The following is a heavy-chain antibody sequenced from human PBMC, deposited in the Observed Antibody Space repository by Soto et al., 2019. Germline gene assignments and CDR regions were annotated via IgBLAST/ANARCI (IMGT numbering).Heavy chain of an antibody. CDR3: AREYSNYLYYYYYGMDV. Sequence: GASVKVSCKASGYTFTSYGISWVRQAPGQGLEWMGWISAYNGNTNFAQKLQGRVTMTTDTSTSTAYMELRSLRSDDTAVYYCAREYSNYLYYYYYGMDVWGQGTPVTVSS. CDR1: GYTFTSYG. D-gene: IGHD4-4*01. V-gene: IGHV1-18*04. J-gene: IGHJ6*02. CDR2: ISAYNGNT.